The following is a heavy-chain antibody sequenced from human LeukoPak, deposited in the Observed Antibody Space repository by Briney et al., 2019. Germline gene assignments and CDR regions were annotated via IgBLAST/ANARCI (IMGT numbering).Heavy chain of an antibody. CDR3: ARDTPGYSSSWDNWFGP. D-gene: IGHD6-13*01. CDR1: GFTFSSYW. V-gene: IGHV3-74*01. Sequence: GGSLRLSCAASGFTFSSYWMHWVCQVPGKGLVWVSRINSDGSSTRYADSVKGRFTISRDNAKNTLYLQMNSLRAEDAAVYYCARDTPGYSSSWDNWFGPWGQGTLVTVSS. J-gene: IGHJ5*02. CDR2: INSDGSST.